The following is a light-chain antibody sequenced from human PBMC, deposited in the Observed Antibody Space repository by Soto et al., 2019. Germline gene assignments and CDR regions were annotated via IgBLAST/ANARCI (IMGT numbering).Light chain of an antibody. J-gene: IGLJ3*02. CDR2: DVT. CDR3: CSYAGSSSAM. CDR1: SSDVGAYDF. Sequence: QSVLTQPRSVSGSPGQSVTISCTGTSSDVGAYDFVSWYQQHPGKAPQLMIYDVTKRPSGVPDRFSGSMSGNTASLTISGLQAEDEADYYCCSYAGSSSAMFGGGTQLTVL. V-gene: IGLV2-11*01.